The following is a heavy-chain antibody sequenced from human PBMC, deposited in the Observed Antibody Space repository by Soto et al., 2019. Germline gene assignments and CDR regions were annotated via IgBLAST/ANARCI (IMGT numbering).Heavy chain of an antibody. V-gene: IGHV3-33*01. D-gene: IGHD1-26*01. CDR1: GFTFSSYG. J-gene: IGHJ3*02. Sequence: PGGSLRLSCAASGFTFSSYGMHWVRQAPGKGLEWVAVIWYDGSNKYYADSVKGRFTISRDNSKSTLYLQMNSLRAEDTAVYYCARGIVGATTRAFDIWGQGTMVTVSS. CDR2: IWYDGSNK. CDR3: ARGIVGATTRAFDI.